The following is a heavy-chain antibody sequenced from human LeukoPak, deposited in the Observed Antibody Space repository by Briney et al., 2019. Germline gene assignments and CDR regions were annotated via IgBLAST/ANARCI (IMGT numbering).Heavy chain of an antibody. CDR1: GFTFSSYS. J-gene: IGHJ4*02. CDR2: ISSSSSYI. CDR3: ASLWDFDY. Sequence: GGALRLSCAASGFTFSSYSMNWVRQAPGKGLELVSSISSSSSYIYYADSVKGRFTISRDNAKNSLYLQMNSLRAEDTAVYYCASLWDFDYWGQGTLVTVSS. V-gene: IGHV3-21*01. D-gene: IGHD2-21*01.